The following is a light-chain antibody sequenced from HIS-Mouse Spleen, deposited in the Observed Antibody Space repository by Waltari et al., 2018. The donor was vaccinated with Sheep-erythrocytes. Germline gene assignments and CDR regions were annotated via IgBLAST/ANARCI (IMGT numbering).Light chain of an antibody. V-gene: IGLV2-23*01. CDR2: EGS. CDR3: CSYAGSSTPWV. Sequence: QSALTQPASVSGSPGQSITISCTGTSSDVGSYNLDSWYQQHPGKAPKLMIYEGSKRPSGVPNRFSGSKSGNTASLTISGLQAEDEADYYCCSYAGSSTPWVFGGGTKLTVL. CDR1: SSDVGSYNL. J-gene: IGLJ3*02.